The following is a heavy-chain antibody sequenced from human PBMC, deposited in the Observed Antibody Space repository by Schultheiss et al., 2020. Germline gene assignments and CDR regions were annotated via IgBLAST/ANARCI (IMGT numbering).Heavy chain of an antibody. CDR2: IYYRGST. CDR1: GGSISSYY. CDR3: ARDHRWFGELLTRKDDAFDI. D-gene: IGHD3-10*01. J-gene: IGHJ3*02. V-gene: IGHV4-59*06. Sequence: SETLSLTCTVSGGSISSYYWSWIRQPPGKGLEWIGYIYYRGSTYYNPSLKSRVTISVDTSKNQFSLKLSSVTAADTAVYYCARDHRWFGELLTRKDDAFDIWGQGTMVTVSS.